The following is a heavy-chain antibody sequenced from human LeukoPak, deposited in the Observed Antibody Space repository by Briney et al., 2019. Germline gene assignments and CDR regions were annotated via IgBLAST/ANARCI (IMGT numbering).Heavy chain of an antibody. D-gene: IGHD2-2*02. CDR3: ARSEIVPAAIFYYYYGMDV. J-gene: IGHJ6*02. CDR2: ISNSSTYI. V-gene: IGHV3-21*01. Sequence: PGGSLRLSCAASGFTFSGYSLNWVRQAPGKGLEWVSSISNSSTYIYYADSVRGRFTISRDNAKNSLYLQMNSLRAEDTAVYYCARSEIVPAAIFYYYYGMDVWGQGTTVTVSS. CDR1: GFTFSGYS.